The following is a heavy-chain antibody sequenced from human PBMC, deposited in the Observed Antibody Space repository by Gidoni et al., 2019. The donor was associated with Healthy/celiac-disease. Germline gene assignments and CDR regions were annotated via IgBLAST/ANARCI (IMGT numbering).Heavy chain of an antibody. V-gene: IGHV3-23*01. CDR3: AKDSYYYDSSGYYPVGFDY. J-gene: IGHJ4*02. CDR2: ISGSGGST. CDR1: GFTFSSYA. Sequence: EVQLLESGGGLVQPGGSLRLSCAASGFTFSSYAMSWVRQAPGKGLEWVSAISGSGGSTYYADSVKGRFTISRDNSKNTLYLQMNSLRAEDTAVYYCAKDSYYYDSSGYYPVGFDYWGQGTLVTVSS. D-gene: IGHD3-22*01.